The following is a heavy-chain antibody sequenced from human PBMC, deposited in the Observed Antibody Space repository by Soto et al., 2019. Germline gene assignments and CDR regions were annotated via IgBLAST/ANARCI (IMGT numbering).Heavy chain of an antibody. CDR1: GFTFRSTA. Sequence: GGSLRLSCAASGFTFRSTAMTWVRQAPGKGLEWVSTISGSGSSTFHADSVRGRLTISRDISKTTLFLQMNSLRPENTAVYYCAKDLFPTRSSSDFWSGYVFDYWGQGTLVTVSS. V-gene: IGHV3-23*01. D-gene: IGHD3-3*01. CDR2: ISGSGSST. J-gene: IGHJ4*02. CDR3: AKDLFPTRSSSDFWSGYVFDY.